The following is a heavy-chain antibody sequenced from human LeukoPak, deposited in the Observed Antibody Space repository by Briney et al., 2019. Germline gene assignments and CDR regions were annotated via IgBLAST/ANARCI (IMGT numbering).Heavy chain of an antibody. Sequence: SETLSLTCTVSGGSISSYYWSWLRQPPGKGLEWVGYIYYSGSTNYNPSLKSRVTISVDTPKNQFSLKLSSVTAADTAVYYCAGAGTYYYDSSGYYPPDYWGEGTLVTVSS. CDR3: AGAGTYYYDSSGYYPPDY. J-gene: IGHJ4*02. CDR2: IYYSGST. CDR1: GGSISSYY. V-gene: IGHV4-59*01. D-gene: IGHD3-22*01.